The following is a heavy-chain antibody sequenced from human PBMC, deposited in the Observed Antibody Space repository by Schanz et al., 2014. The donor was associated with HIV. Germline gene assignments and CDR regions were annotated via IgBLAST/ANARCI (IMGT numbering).Heavy chain of an antibody. CDR2: EYYDGNNR. CDR1: GFTFSSYG. D-gene: IGHD3-10*01. J-gene: IGHJ5*01. Sequence: QVQLVESGGGVVQPGRSLRLSCAASGFTFSSYGMHWVRQAPGKGLEWVAVEYYDGNNRVYADFVKGRFTSSRDNSKNTLYRQMNSLRGEDTAVYYCARGLFGEPGGWFDSGGQGTLVSVSS. V-gene: IGHV3-33*01. CDR3: ARGLFGEPGGWFDS.